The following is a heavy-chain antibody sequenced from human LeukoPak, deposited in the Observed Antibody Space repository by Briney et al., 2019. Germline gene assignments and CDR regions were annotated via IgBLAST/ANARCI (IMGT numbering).Heavy chain of an antibody. CDR1: GGSISSGGYY. CDR3: ARVDCSSTSCPRWFDP. J-gene: IGHJ5*02. Sequence: PSQTLSLTCTVSGGSISSGGYYWRWLRQHPGTGLEWIGYIYYSGSTYYNPSLKSRVTISVDTSKNQFSLKLSSVTAADTAVYYCARVDCSSTSCPRWFDPWGQGTLVTVSS. D-gene: IGHD2-2*01. CDR2: IYYSGST. V-gene: IGHV4-31*03.